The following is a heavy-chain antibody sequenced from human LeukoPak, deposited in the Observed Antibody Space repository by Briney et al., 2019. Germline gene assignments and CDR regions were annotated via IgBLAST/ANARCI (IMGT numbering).Heavy chain of an antibody. J-gene: IGHJ4*02. D-gene: IGHD5-24*01. CDR3: AIRDGFN. CDR2: MNPNSCNT. V-gene: IGHV1-8*01. Sequence: ASVKVSCKASGYTFTSYDINWVRQATGQVLELMGWMNPNSCNTGYAQKFQGTVTMTRNTSISTAYMELSSLRSEDTAVYYCAIRDGFNWGQGTLVTVSS. CDR1: GYTFTSYD.